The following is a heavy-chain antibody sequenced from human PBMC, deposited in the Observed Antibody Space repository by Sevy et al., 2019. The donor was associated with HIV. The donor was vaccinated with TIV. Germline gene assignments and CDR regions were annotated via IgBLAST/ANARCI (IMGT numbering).Heavy chain of an antibody. CDR1: GGSISVYY. V-gene: IGHV4-59*01. J-gene: IGHJ5*02. D-gene: IGHD5-12*01. CDR2: VYHTGST. Sequence: TLSLTCTVSGGSISVYYWSWIRQPPGKELEYIGYVYHTGSTNYNPSLKSRVTISVDTSNNQFSLKLTSVTAADTAVYYCARAPPVRSGDDSLNWFDPWGQGTLVTVSS. CDR3: ARAPPVRSGDDSLNWFDP.